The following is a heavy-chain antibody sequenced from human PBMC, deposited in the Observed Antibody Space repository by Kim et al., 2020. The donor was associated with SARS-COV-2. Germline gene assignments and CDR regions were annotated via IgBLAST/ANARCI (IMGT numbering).Heavy chain of an antibody. J-gene: IGHJ6*02. V-gene: IGHV3-23*01. CDR1: GFTFSSYA. CDR2: ISGSGGST. CDR3: AKDCAVVVPAAGVDYYGMDV. D-gene: IGHD2-2*01. Sequence: GGSLRLSCAASGFTFSSYAMSWVRQAPGKGLEWVSAISGSGGSTYYADSVKGRFTISRDNSKNTLYLQMNSLRAEDTAVYYCAKDCAVVVPAAGVDYYGMDVWGQGTTVTVSS.